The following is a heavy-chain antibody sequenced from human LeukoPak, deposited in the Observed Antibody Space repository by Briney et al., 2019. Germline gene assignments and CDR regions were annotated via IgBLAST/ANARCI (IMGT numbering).Heavy chain of an antibody. J-gene: IGHJ4*02. D-gene: IGHD3-22*01. Sequence: PGESLKISCKGSGYSFTSYWIGWGRQMPGNGLEWMGIIYPGDSDTRYSPSFQGQVTISADKSISTAYLQWSSLKASDTAMYYCARAGYYDSSGQYYFDYWGQGTLVTVSS. CDR1: GYSFTSYW. V-gene: IGHV5-51*03. CDR3: ARAGYYDSSGQYYFDY. CDR2: IYPGDSDT.